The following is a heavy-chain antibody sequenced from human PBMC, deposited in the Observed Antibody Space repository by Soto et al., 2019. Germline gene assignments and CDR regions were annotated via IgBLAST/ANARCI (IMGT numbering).Heavy chain of an antibody. CDR1: GDSISSYY. CDR2: GHYSGSS. CDR3: SRDLGSVLSD. V-gene: IGHV4-59*01. D-gene: IGHD2-8*02. J-gene: IGHJ4*02. Sequence: SETLSLTCTLSGDSISSYYWTWIRQPPGKGLEWIGYGHYSGSSKYNPPLKSRVSISVDTSKNQFSLKLSSVTAADTAFYYCSRDLGSVLSDWGQGTLVTVSS.